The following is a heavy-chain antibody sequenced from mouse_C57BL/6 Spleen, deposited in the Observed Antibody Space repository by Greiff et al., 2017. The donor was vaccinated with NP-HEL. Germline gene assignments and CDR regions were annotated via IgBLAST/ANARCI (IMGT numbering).Heavy chain of an antibody. CDR2: IDPSDSYT. Sequence: QRQQLAGARVLPFASFNLSCKASGYTFTSYWMHWVKQRPGQGLEWIGEIDPSDSYTNYNQKFKGKSTLTVDKSSSTAYMQLSSLTSEDSAVYYCARVGTTVVDWYFDVWGTGTTVTVSS. CDR1: GYTFTSYW. J-gene: IGHJ1*03. D-gene: IGHD1-1*01. V-gene: IGHV1-69*01. CDR3: ARVGTTVVDWYFDV.